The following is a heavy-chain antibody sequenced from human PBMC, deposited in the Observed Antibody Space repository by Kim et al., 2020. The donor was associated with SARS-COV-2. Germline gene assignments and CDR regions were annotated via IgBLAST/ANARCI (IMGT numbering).Heavy chain of an antibody. V-gene: IGHV3-30*04. CDR2: ISDDGTEK. CDR3: ARGLHYYASGSPDF. D-gene: IGHD3-10*01. CDR1: GFTFSSYA. J-gene: IGHJ4*02. Sequence: GGSLRLSCAASGFTFSSYAIHWVRQPPGKGLEWVAVISDDGTEKYYADFVKGRFTISRDNAKKTLYLQMNSLRVEDTAVYYCARGLHYYASGSPDFWGQGTLVSVSP.